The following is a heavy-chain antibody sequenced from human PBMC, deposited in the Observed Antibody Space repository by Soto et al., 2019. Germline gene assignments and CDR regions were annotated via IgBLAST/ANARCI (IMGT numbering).Heavy chain of an antibody. CDR3: AREKINSDWFDP. CDR1: GGSFSGYY. CDR2: INHSGST. V-gene: IGHV4-34*01. J-gene: IGHJ5*02. Sequence: SETLSLTCAVYGGSFSGYYWSWIRQPPGKGLEWIGEINHSGSTNYNPSLKSRVTISVDTSKNQFSLKLSSVTAADTAVYYCAREKINSDWFDPWGQGTLVTVSS.